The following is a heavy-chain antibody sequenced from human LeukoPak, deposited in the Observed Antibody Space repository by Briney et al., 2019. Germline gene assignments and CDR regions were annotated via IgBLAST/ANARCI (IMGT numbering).Heavy chain of an antibody. CDR1: GFTFSSYW. CDR2: IKQDGSEK. CDR3: ARASIAAAGTIGLFDY. V-gene: IGHV3-7*01. Sequence: GGSLRLSCAASGFTFSSYWMGWGRQAPGKGVGWVANIKQDGSEKYYVDSVKGRFTISRDNAKNSLYLQMNSLRAEDTAVYYCARASIAAAGTIGLFDYWGQGTLVTVSS. D-gene: IGHD6-13*01. J-gene: IGHJ4*02.